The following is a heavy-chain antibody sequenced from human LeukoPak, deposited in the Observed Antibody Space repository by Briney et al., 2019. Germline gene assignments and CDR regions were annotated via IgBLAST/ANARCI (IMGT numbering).Heavy chain of an antibody. CDR1: GGSISSYY. D-gene: IGHD3-22*01. CDR3: ARHVLSYYDSSGYYYAGPLFDY. CDR2: IYYSGST. J-gene: IGHJ4*02. Sequence: PSQTLSLTCPVSGGSISSYYWSWIRQPPGKGLEWIGYIYYSGSTNYNPSLKSRVTISVDTSKNQFSLKLSSVTAADTAVYYCARHVLSYYDSSGYYYAGPLFDYWGQGTLVTVSS. V-gene: IGHV4-59*08.